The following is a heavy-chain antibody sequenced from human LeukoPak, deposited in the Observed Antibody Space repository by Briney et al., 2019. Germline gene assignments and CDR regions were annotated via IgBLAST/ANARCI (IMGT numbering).Heavy chain of an antibody. CDR2: ISLHTGSS. V-gene: IGHV1-18*01. D-gene: IGHD3-9*01. Sequence: ASVKVSCKASGYTFNSYSISWVRQAPGQGLEWMGWISLHTGSSSYAQNLQGRLTMTTDTSTSTAYMELRGLRSDDTAVYYCARSPDILTGEKFDYWGQGTLVTVSS. J-gene: IGHJ4*02. CDR1: GYTFNSYS. CDR3: ARSPDILTGEKFDY.